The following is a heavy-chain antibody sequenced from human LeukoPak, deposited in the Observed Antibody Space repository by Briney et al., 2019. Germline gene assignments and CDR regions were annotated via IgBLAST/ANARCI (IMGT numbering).Heavy chain of an antibody. Sequence: ASVKVSCKASGYTFTSYAMHWVRQAPGQRLEWMGWINAGNGNTKYSQKFQGRVTITRDTSASTAYMERSSLRSEDTAVYYCARDGAIYSYGLDYWGQGTLVTVSS. J-gene: IGHJ4*02. CDR2: INAGNGNT. D-gene: IGHD5-18*01. CDR3: ARDGAIYSYGLDY. V-gene: IGHV1-3*01. CDR1: GYTFTSYA.